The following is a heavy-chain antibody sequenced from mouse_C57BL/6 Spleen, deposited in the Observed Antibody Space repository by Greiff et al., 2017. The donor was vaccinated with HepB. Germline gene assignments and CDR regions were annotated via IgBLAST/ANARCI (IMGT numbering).Heavy chain of an antibody. CDR2: ISDGGSYT. CDR1: GFTFSSYA. V-gene: IGHV5-4*01. Sequence: EVNVVESGGGLVKPGGSLKLSCAASGFTFSSYAMSWVRQTPEKRLEWVATISDGGSYTYYPDNVKGRFTISRDNAKNNLYLQMSHLKSEDTAMYYCARDRNYAMDYWGQGTSVTVSS. CDR3: ARDRNYAMDY. J-gene: IGHJ4*01.